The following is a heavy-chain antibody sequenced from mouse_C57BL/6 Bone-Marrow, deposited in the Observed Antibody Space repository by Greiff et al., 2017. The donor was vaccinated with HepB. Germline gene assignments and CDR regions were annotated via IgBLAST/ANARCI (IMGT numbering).Heavy chain of an antibody. V-gene: IGHV14-1*01. J-gene: IGHJ4*01. Sequence: EVKLMESGAELVRPGASVKLSCTASGFNIKDYYMHWVKQRPEQGLEWIGRIDPEDGDTEYAPKFQGKATMTADTSSNTAYLQLSSLTSEDTAVYYCTTCLWLRPRRAMDYWGQGTSVTVSS. CDR3: TTCLWLRPRRAMDY. D-gene: IGHD2-2*01. CDR2: IDPEDGDT. CDR1: GFNIKDYY.